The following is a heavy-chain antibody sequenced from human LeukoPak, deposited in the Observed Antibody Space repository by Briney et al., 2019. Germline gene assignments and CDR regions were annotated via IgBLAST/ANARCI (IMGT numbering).Heavy chain of an antibody. V-gene: IGHV4-61*02. CDR1: GGSISSGSYY. CDR3: ARLHNPYHFDY. Sequence: SETLSLTCTVSGGSISSGSYYWSWIRQPAGKGLEWIGRIYTTGSTKYNPSLKSRVTISIDTSKNQFSLKLSSLSAADTAVYYCARLHNPYHFDYWGQGTLVTVSS. J-gene: IGHJ4*02. CDR2: IYTTGST. D-gene: IGHD1-1*01.